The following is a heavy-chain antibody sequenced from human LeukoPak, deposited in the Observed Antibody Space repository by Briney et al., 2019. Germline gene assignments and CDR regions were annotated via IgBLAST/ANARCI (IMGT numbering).Heavy chain of an antibody. J-gene: IGHJ4*02. CDR3: SREVVVMTAGGPLWKRGHLY. CDR2: IRRKDYGGTI. V-gene: IGHV3-49*03. CDR1: GSVFSDYA. Sequence: PGRSLRLSCTGSGSVFSDYAITWLRQAPDKGLEWVGFIRRKDYGGTIEYAPSVRGRFTISRDDSNSIAYLQMNSLRTEDTGVYYCSREVVVMTAGGPLWKRGHLYWGQGTLVTVSS. D-gene: IGHD3-16*02.